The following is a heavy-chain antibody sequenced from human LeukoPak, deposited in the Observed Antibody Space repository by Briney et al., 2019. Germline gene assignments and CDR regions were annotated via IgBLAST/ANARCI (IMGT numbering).Heavy chain of an antibody. Sequence: PSQTLSLTCAVSGGSISSGGYSWGWIRQPPGKGLEWIGYIYHSGSTYYNPSLKSRVTISVDRSKNQFSLKLSSVTAADTAVYYCARGSRRRFGEFVHEFDYWGQGTLVTVSS. CDR2: IYHSGST. CDR1: GGSISSGGYS. J-gene: IGHJ4*02. V-gene: IGHV4-30-2*01. CDR3: ARGSRRRFGEFVHEFDY. D-gene: IGHD3-10*01.